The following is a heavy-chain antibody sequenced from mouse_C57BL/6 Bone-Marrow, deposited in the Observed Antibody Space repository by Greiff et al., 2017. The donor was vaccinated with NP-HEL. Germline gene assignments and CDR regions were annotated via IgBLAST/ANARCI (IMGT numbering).Heavy chain of an antibody. CDR2: LRSDGCN. CDR3: AREVTAGPYAMDY. CDR1: GYSITSGYY. Sequence: EVKLMESGPGLVKPSQSLSLTCSVTGYSITSGYYWNWIRQFPGNKLEWMGYLRSDGCNNYNPSLKNPISITRDTSKNQFFLKLNSVTTEDTATYYCAREVTAGPYAMDYWGQGTSVTVSS. V-gene: IGHV3-6*01. J-gene: IGHJ4*01. D-gene: IGHD2-2*01.